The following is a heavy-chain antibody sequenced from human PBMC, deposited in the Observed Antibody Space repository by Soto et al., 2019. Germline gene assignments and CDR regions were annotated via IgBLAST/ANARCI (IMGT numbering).Heavy chain of an antibody. Sequence: PSETLSLTCTVSGRYVCGYHWSWIRQPPEKGLEWIGYINNKGNTAYNPSLESGVTISVDTSKNLVSLNLISVTAAVPAVYYGARRIVATETFDYWGQGTLVTVSP. CDR2: INNKGNT. CDR1: GRYVCGYH. D-gene: IGHD5-12*01. CDR3: ARRIVATETFDY. J-gene: IGHJ4*02. V-gene: IGHV4-59*08.